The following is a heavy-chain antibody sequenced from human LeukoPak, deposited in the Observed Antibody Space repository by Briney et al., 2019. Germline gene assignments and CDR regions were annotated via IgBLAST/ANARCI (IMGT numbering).Heavy chain of an antibody. CDR1: GFTFSSYT. Sequence: PGGSLRLSCEASGFTFSSYTMTWVRQAPGKGLEWVSHISSGGDTTYYADSVKGRFTISRDNSKNTLYLQMNSLRAEDTAVFYCAKDIRFLEWLSITYFDYWGQGTLVTVSS. D-gene: IGHD3-3*01. CDR3: AKDIRFLEWLSITYFDY. J-gene: IGHJ4*02. V-gene: IGHV3-23*01. CDR2: ISSGGDTT.